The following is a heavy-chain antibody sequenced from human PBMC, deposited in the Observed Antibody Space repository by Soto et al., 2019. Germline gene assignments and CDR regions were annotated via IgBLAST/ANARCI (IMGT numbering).Heavy chain of an antibody. J-gene: IGHJ3*02. CDR1: GGSFSGYY. Sequence: PSETLSLTCAVYGGSFSGYYWSWIRQPPGKGLEWIGEINHSGSTNYNPSLKSRVTISVDTSKNQFSLKLSSVTAADTAVYYCARGLGITMIVVADDAFDIWGQGQWSPSPQ. CDR3: ARGLGITMIVVADDAFDI. CDR2: INHSGST. D-gene: IGHD3-22*01. V-gene: IGHV4-34*01.